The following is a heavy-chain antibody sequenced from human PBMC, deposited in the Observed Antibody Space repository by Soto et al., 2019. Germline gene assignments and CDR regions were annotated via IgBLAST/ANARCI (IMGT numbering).Heavy chain of an antibody. CDR2: IIPIFGTA. CDR1: GGTFSSYA. J-gene: IGHJ2*01. V-gene: IGHV1-69*01. CDR3: ARGPLAIFGVVTSDWYFDL. Sequence: QVQLVQSGAEVKKPGSSVKVSCKASGGTFSSYAISWVRQAPGQGLEWMGGIIPIFGTANYAQKFQGRVTITADESTSTAYMELSSLRSEDKAVYYCARGPLAIFGVVTSDWYFDLWGSGTLVTFSS. D-gene: IGHD3-3*01.